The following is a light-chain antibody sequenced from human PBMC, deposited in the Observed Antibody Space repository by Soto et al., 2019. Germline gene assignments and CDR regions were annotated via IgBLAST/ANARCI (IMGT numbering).Light chain of an antibody. V-gene: IGLV2-23*02. J-gene: IGLJ2*01. CDR3: GSYEGRYTYFI. Sequence: QSALTQPASVSGSPGQSITISCTGTSSDVGSYNLVSWYQQHPGKAPKLMIYDVTQRPSGVPDRFSGSKSGNTASLTISGLQPEDEADYYCGSYEGRYTYFIFGGGTKLTVL. CDR1: SSDVGSYNL. CDR2: DVT.